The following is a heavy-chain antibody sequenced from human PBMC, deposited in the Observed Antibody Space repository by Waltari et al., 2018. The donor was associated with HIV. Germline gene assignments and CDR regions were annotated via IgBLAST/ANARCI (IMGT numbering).Heavy chain of an antibody. V-gene: IGHV1-2*02. J-gene: IGHJ4*02. CDR3: ARVRWIVGATLMHFDY. D-gene: IGHD1-26*01. CDR2: NNPNSGGT. Sequence: QVQLVQSGAEVKKPGASVKVSCKASGYTFTGYYMHWVRQAPGQGLEWMGWNNPNSGGTNDAQKFQGRVTMTRDTSISTAYMELSRLRSDDTAVYYCARVRWIVGATLMHFDYWGQGTLVTVSS. CDR1: GYTFTGYY.